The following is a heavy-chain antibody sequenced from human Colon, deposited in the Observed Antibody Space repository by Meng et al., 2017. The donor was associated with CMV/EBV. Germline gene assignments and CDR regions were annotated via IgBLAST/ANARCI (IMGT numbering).Heavy chain of an antibody. V-gene: IGHV3-66*01. CDR2: LYGDGIT. J-gene: IGHJ4*02. CDR3: ATPGPIAAAGNYFDY. CDR1: GFTVSDNH. D-gene: IGHD6-13*01. Sequence: GESLKISCAVSGFTVSDNHVNWVRQAPGKGLEWVSTLYGDGITAYADSVKGRFTISRDNAKNSLYLQMNSLRAEDTAVYYCATPGPIAAAGNYFDYWGQGTLVTVSS.